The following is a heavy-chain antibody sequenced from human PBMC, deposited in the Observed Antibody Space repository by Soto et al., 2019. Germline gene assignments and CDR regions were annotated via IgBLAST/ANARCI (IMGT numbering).Heavy chain of an antibody. Sequence: GAPVKVSWKASGYTLPSSGISWAPHAPGQGLEWMGWCSAYNGNTNYAQKLQGRVPMTTDTSTSTAYMELRSLRSDDTAVYYGARLRAPTTADYYYYMDVWGKGTTVTVSS. J-gene: IGHJ6*03. V-gene: IGHV1-18*01. CDR1: GYTLPSSG. D-gene: IGHD4-4*01. CDR2: CSAYNGNT. CDR3: ARLRAPTTADYYYYMDV.